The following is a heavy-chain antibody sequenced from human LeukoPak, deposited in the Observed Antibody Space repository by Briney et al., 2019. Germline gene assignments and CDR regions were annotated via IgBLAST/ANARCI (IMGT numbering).Heavy chain of an antibody. Sequence: SETLSLTCTVSGDSISSSSYYWGWLRQPPGKGLEWIGTIHSGGNTYYNPSLKSRVTISVDTSKNQLSVKLYSVTAADTAVYFCARPAGWLPRYYFEYWGQGTLVTVSS. CDR3: ARPAGWLPRYYFEY. J-gene: IGHJ4*02. V-gene: IGHV4-39*01. D-gene: IGHD5-24*01. CDR2: IHSGGNT. CDR1: GDSISSSSYY.